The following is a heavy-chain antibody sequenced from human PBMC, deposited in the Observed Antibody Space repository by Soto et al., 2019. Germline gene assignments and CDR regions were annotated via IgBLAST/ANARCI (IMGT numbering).Heavy chain of an antibody. CDR3: ASHGEQDYYATSGYG. CDR1: GGTFSNYA. V-gene: IGHV1-69*12. Sequence: QVQLVQSGAEVKKPGSSVKVSCKASGGTFSNYALSWVRQAPGQGLEWMGDIIPIFGTTNNAQKFQGRVTITADEATSTAYMELNSLRSEATAVYYCASHGEQDYYATSGYGWGQGTLGTVSS. D-gene: IGHD3-22*01. CDR2: IIPIFGTT. J-gene: IGHJ1*01.